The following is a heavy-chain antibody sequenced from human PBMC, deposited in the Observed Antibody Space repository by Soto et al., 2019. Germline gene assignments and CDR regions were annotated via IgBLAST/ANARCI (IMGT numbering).Heavy chain of an antibody. Sequence: QVQLVQSGAEVKKPGASVKVSCKASGYTFNNYGISWVRQAPGQGLEGMGWIGPYNGNTDHAQNFQGRVTMTTDTSTNTAYMELRSLGSDDTALYYCARCYCSVGSCYTCWHFDLWGRGTLVTVSS. CDR2: IGPYNGNT. CDR1: GYTFNNYG. D-gene: IGHD2-15*01. CDR3: ARCYCSVGSCYTCWHFDL. J-gene: IGHJ2*01. V-gene: IGHV1-18*01.